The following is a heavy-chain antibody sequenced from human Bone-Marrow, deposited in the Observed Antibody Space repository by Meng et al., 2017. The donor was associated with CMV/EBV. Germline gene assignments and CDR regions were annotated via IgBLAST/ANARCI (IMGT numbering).Heavy chain of an antibody. Sequence: SETLSLTFTVSGGSVSSGSYYWSWIRQPPGKGLEWIGYIYYSGSTNYNPSLKSRVTISVDTSKNQFSLKLSSVTAADTAVYYCARVGYCSSTSCYTPYYYYYGMDVWGQGTTVTVSS. V-gene: IGHV4-61*01. CDR3: ARVGYCSSTSCYTPYYYYYGMDV. CDR1: GGSVSSGSYY. CDR2: IYYSGST. D-gene: IGHD2-2*02. J-gene: IGHJ6*02.